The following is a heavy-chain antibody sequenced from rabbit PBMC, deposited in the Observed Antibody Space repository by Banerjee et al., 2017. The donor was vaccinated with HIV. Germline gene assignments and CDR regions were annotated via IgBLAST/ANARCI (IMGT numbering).Heavy chain of an antibody. D-gene: IGHD3-1*01. CDR2: IDTGSIGST. Sequence: QSLEESGGDLVKPGASLTLTCTASGFSFSSSYYMCWVRQAPGKGLEWIACIDTGSIGSTYYASWAKGRFTISKTSSTTVTLQMTSLTAADTATYFCARDGVGYTFDLELWGPGTLVTVS. J-gene: IGHJ4*01. V-gene: IGHV1S40*01. CDR1: GFSFSSSYY. CDR3: ARDGVGYTFDLEL.